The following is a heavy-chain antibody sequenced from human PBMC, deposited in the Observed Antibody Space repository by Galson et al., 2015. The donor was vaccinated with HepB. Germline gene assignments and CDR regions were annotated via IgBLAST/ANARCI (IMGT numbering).Heavy chain of an antibody. Sequence: SVKVSCKASGGTFSSYAISWVRQAPGQGLEWMGGIIPIFGTANYAQKFQGRVTITADESTSTAYMELSSLRSEDTAVYYCARAYGDRTFSDGMDVWGQGTTVTVSS. CDR3: ARAYGDRTFSDGMDV. D-gene: IGHD4-17*01. J-gene: IGHJ6*02. CDR1: GGTFSSYA. V-gene: IGHV1-69*13. CDR2: IIPIFGTA.